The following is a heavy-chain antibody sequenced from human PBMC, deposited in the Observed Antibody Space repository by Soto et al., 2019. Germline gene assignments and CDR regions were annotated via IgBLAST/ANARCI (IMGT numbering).Heavy chain of an antibody. D-gene: IGHD3-10*01. J-gene: IGHJ5*02. V-gene: IGHV4-39*01. Sequence: QLQLQEAGPGLVKPSETLSLTCTVSGGSISSNNYHWGWIRQPPGKGLEWIGSVYYSGTYYNPSLKSRVTISVDTSRNQFSLTLSSVTAADTAIYYCAPLWFGDPRGSWGQGTLVTVSS. CDR2: VYYSGT. CDR3: APLWFGDPRGS. CDR1: GGSISSNNYH.